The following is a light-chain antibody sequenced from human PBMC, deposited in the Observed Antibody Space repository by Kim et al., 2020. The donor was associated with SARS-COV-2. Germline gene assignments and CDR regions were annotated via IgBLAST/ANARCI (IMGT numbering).Light chain of an antibody. V-gene: IGKV3-20*01. J-gene: IGKJ1*01. CDR1: GSLLSSF. Sequence: LSLCQGDRTTLSCKASGSLLSSFLAWFQQRPGQAPRLLIYGGSRRATGIPDRFSGGGSGTEFTLTISRLEPEDFAMYYCQNYAGAFGQGTKVDIK. CDR3: QNYAGA. CDR2: GGS.